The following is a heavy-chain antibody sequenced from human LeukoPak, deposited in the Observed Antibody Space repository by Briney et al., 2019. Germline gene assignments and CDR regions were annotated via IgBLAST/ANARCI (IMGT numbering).Heavy chain of an antibody. Sequence: ASVKVSCKASRYTFTGYYMHWVRQAPGQGLEWMGWINPNSGGTNYAQKFQGRVTMTSDTSISTAYMELSRLRSDDTAVYYCASEYNWNDPAYYYYTDVWGKGTTVTVSS. CDR2: INPNSGGT. J-gene: IGHJ6*03. CDR1: RYTFTGYY. D-gene: IGHD1-20*01. V-gene: IGHV1-2*02. CDR3: ASEYNWNDPAYYYYTDV.